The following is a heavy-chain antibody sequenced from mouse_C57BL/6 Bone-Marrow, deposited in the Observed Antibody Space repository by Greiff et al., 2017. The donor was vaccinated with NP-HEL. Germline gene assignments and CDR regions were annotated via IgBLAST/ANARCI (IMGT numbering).Heavy chain of an antibody. CDR3: ARRHYGSSYGYFDV. V-gene: IGHV1-19*01. J-gene: IGHJ1*03. D-gene: IGHD1-1*01. CDR1: GYTFTSYY. Sequence: VQLQQPGAELVKPGASVKLSCKASGYTFTSYYMNWVKQSHGKSLEWIGVINPYNGGTSYNQKFKGKATLTVDKSSSTAYMELNSLTSEDSAVYYCARRHYGSSYGYFDVWGTGTTDTVSS. CDR2: INPYNGGT.